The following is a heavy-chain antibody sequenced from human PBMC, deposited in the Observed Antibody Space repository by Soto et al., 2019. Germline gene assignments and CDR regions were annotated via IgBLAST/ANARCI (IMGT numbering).Heavy chain of an antibody. V-gene: IGHV4-59*08. CDR2: INYDGYS. Sequence: QVQLQESGPGLVKPSETLSLTCTVSGGSITNYYCSWFRQPPGKGREWIGYINYDGYSAYNLSLKRRVTLSMDASKTQFSLMLESVTATDTAVYYCARHGFGPLHGLVDVWGPGTTVIVSS. D-gene: IGHD3-10*01. CDR1: GGSITNYY. CDR3: ARHGFGPLHGLVDV. J-gene: IGHJ6*02.